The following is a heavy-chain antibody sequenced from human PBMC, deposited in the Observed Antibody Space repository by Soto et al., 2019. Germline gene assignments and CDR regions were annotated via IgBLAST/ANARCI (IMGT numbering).Heavy chain of an antibody. Sequence: ASVKVSCKASGATFSSSAISWVRQAPGQGLEWMGGIIPIFGTANYAQKFQGRVTITADESTSTAYMELSSLRSEDMDVYYCARACDDVWGSYRYKCYFDYWGKGTLVTVSS. CDR3: ARACDDVWGSYRYKCYFDY. CDR1: GATFSSSA. D-gene: IGHD3-16*02. V-gene: IGHV1-69*13. J-gene: IGHJ4*02. CDR2: IIPIFGTA.